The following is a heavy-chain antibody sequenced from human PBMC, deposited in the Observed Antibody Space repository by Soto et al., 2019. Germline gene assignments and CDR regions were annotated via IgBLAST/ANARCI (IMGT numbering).Heavy chain of an antibody. D-gene: IGHD3-16*01. J-gene: IGHJ4*02. Sequence: EVQLLESGGGLVQPGGSLRLSCAASVTSRCTYDTDSMVWVRQAPGKGLEWVSAISGSGESTYYADSVKGRFTVSRDTSKNTLSLQMNSLRAEATALYYCTLYDDIWASYTSLDYWGKGTLVTVSS. CDR2: ISGSGEST. CDR3: TLYDDIWASYTSLDY. V-gene: IGHV3-23*01. CDR1: VTSRCTYDTDS.